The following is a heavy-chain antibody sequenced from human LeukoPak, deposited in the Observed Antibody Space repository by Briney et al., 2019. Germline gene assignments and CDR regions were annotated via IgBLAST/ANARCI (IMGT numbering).Heavy chain of an antibody. V-gene: IGHV4-59*01. CDR1: GGSISRYY. CDR3: ARVGDGYTLDY. J-gene: IGHJ4*02. D-gene: IGHD5-24*01. CDR2: IYYSGST. Sequence: SETLSLTCTVSGGSISRYYWSWIRQPPGKGLEWTGYIYYSGSTNYNPSLKSRVTISVDTSKNQFSLKLSSVTAADTAVYYCARVGDGYTLDYWGQGTLVTVSS.